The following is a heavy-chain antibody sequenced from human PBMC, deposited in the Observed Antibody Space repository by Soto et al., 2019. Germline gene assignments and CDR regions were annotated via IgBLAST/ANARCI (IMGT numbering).Heavy chain of an antibody. CDR1: GFTVSNNY. CDR2: IYSGGYT. J-gene: IGHJ4*02. D-gene: IGHD3-10*01. Sequence: EVQLVESGGGLIQPGGSLRLSCAVSGFTVSNNYMSWVRQAPGKGLEGVSVIYSGGYTAYGDSVKGRFTISRDNSKNTLFFKINGLGPADTAVFFCAPHPGGGGYWGQGTLVTVSS. V-gene: IGHV3-53*01. CDR3: APHPGGGGY.